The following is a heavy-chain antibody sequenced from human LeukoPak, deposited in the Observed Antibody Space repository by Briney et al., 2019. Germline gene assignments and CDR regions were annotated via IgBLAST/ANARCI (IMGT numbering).Heavy chain of an antibody. V-gene: IGHV3-33*01. CDR3: ARGGDGYNAIDY. CDR1: GFTFSSYG. CDR2: IWYDGSNK. Sequence: GRSLRLSCAASGFTFSSYGMHWVRQAPGKGLEWVAVIWYDGSNKYYADSVKGRFTISRDSSKNTLYLQMNSLRAEDTAVYYCARGGDGYNAIDYWGQGTLVTVSS. J-gene: IGHJ4*02. D-gene: IGHD5-24*01.